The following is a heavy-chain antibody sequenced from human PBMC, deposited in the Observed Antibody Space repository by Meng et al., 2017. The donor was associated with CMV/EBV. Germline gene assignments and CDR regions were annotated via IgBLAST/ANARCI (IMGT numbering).Heavy chain of an antibody. Sequence: QLQLQEAGPGLVKPSETLSLTCTVSGGSISSSSYHWGWIRQPPGKGLEWIGSIYYSGSTYYNPSLKSRVTISVDTSKNQFSLKLSSVTAADTAVYYCARGGIAAAGLHWGQGTLVTVSS. D-gene: IGHD6-13*01. J-gene: IGHJ4*02. CDR1: GGSISSSSYH. V-gene: IGHV4-39*07. CDR3: ARGGIAAAGLH. CDR2: IYYSGST.